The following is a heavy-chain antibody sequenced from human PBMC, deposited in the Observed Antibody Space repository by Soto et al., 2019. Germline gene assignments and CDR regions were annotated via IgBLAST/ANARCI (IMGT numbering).Heavy chain of an antibody. V-gene: IGHV4-59*01. J-gene: IGHJ6*03. CDR3: ARVKVQLWFGDYYYYMDV. Sequence: SETLSLTCTVSGGSISSYYWSWIRQPPGKGLEWIGYIYYSGSTNYNPSLKSRVTISVDTSKNQFSLKLSSVTAADTAVYYCARVKVQLWFGDYYYYMDVWGKGTTVTVSS. CDR2: IYYSGST. CDR1: GGSISSYY. D-gene: IGHD3-10*01.